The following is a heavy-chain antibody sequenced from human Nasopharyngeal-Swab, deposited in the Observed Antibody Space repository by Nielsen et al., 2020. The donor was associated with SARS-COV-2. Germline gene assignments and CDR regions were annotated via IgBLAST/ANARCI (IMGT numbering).Heavy chain of an antibody. CDR3: ARSIAARPFDY. CDR2: ISSSSSYI. J-gene: IGHJ4*02. D-gene: IGHD6-6*01. CDR1: GFTFSSYS. V-gene: IGHV3-21*01. Sequence: GGSLRLSCAASGFTFSSYSMNWVRQAPGKGLEWVSSISSSSSYIYYADSVEGRFTISRDNAKNSLYLQMNSLRAEDTAVYYCARSIAARPFDYWGQGTLVTVSS.